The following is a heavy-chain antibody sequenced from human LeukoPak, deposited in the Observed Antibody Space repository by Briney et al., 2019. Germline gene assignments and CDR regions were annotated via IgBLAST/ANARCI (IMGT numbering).Heavy chain of an antibody. CDR3: ARLEPFFVQKGGFDY. V-gene: IGHV4-38-2*01. CDR1: GYSISSGYY. D-gene: IGHD1-1*01. Sequence: SETLSLTCAVSGYSISSGYYWGWIRQPPGKGLEWIGSIYHSGSTYYNPSLKSRLTIIVDTSKTHFSLRLSSVTAADTAVYYCARLEPFFVQKGGFDYWGQGALVTVSS. J-gene: IGHJ4*02. CDR2: IYHSGST.